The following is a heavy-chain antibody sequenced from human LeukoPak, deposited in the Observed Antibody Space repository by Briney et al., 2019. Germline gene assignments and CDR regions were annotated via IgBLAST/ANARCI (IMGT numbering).Heavy chain of an antibody. V-gene: IGHV3-30*09. CDR3: SRDMSPAMDV. CDR2: ISYDGSNK. CDR1: GFTFSTYA. Sequence: GRSLRLSCAASGFTFSTYAMHWVRQAPGKGLEWVAVISYDGSNKYYADPVKGRFAISRDISKNTLYLQMNSLRAEDTAMYYCSRDMSPAMDVWGKGTTVTVSS. J-gene: IGHJ6*04. D-gene: IGHD3-10*02.